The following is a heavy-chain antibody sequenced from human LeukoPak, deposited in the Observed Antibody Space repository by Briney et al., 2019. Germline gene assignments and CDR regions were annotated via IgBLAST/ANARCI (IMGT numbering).Heavy chain of an antibody. J-gene: IGHJ4*02. CDR1: GFTFSSYS. D-gene: IGHD3-10*01. CDR3: ARALYGSADADY. Sequence: GGSLRLSCAASGFTFSSYSMNWVRQAPGKGLEWVSSISSSSSYIYYADSVKGRFTISRDNAKNSLYLQMNSLRAEDTAVHYCARALYGSADADYWGQGTLVTVSS. V-gene: IGHV3-21*01. CDR2: ISSSSSYI.